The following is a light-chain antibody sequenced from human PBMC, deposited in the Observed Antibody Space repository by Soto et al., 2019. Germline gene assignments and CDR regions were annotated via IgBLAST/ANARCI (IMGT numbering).Light chain of an antibody. CDR3: QQYYTTPVT. CDR2: WAS. Sequence: DIVMTQSPDSLAVSLGESATINCKSSQSILYSPDGKDYLAWYQQKPGQSPNLLIYWASTRESGVPDRFSGSGSGTDFTLTISNLQAEDVAVYYCQQYYTTPVTFGQGTKVEIK. J-gene: IGKJ1*01. V-gene: IGKV4-1*01. CDR1: QSILYSPDGKDY.